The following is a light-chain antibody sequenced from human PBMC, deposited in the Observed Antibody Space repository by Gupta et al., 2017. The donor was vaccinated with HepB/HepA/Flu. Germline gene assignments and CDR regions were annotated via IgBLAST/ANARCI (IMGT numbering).Light chain of an antibody. CDR3: HQSYGSPLT. CDR1: QSISTY. Sequence: DIQLTQSPSSLSASVGDRVTITCRASQSISTYLNWYQQKPGKAPNLLIYAASSLQSGVPSRFSGSGSGTDFTLTISSLQPEDFATYYCHQSYGSPLTFGEGTKVEIK. V-gene: IGKV1-39*01. J-gene: IGKJ4*01. CDR2: AAS.